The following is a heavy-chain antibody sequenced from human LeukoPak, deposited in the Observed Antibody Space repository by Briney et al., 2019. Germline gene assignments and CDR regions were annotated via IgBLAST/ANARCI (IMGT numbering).Heavy chain of an antibody. V-gene: IGHV1-8*03. D-gene: IGHD3-22*01. CDR2: MNPNSGNT. CDR3: ARGYGPRYYYDSSGYRWADY. J-gene: IGHJ4*02. Sequence: ASVKVSCKASGYTFTIYDSNWVQQATGQGLEWMGWMNPNSGNTGYAQKFQGRVTITRNTSISTAYMELSSLRSEDTAVYYCARGYGPRYYYDSSGYRWADYWGQGTLVTVSS. CDR1: GYTFTIYD.